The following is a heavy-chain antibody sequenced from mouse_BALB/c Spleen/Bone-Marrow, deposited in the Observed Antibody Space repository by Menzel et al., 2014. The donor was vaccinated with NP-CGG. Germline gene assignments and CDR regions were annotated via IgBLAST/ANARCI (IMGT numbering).Heavy chain of an antibody. Sequence: QVHVKQSGAELVKPGDSVKMSCKASGYTFTSYWMHWVKQRPGQGLEWIGVIDPSDSYTSYNQKFKGKATLTVDTSSSTAYMQLSSLTSEDSAVYYCTRGDYDWYFDVWGAGTTVTVSS. CDR3: TRGDYDWYFDV. CDR2: IDPSDSYT. CDR1: GYTFTSYW. V-gene: IGHV1S127*01. D-gene: IGHD2-4*01. J-gene: IGHJ1*01.